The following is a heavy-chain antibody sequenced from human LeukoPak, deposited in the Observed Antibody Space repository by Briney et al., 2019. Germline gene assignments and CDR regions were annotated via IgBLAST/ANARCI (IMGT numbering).Heavy chain of an antibody. CDR1: GGSFSGYY. J-gene: IGHJ4*02. CDR2: INHSGST. Sequence: SETLSLNCAVYGGSFSGYYWSWIRQPPGKGLEWIGEINHSGSTNYNPSLKSRVTISVDTSKNQFSLKLSSVTAADTAVYYCARAYYDFWSGYYTPSNFDYWGQGTLVTVSS. CDR3: ARAYYDFWSGYYTPSNFDY. D-gene: IGHD3-3*01. V-gene: IGHV4-34*01.